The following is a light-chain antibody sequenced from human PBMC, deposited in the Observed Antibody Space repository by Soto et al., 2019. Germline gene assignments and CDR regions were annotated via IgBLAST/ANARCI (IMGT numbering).Light chain of an antibody. Sequence: EIVMTQSPATLSVSQGERATLSCRASQSVSSNLAWYQQKPGQAPRLLIYGASTRATGIPARFGGSGSGTEFTLTISSLQSEDFAVYYCQHYNNWPPWTFGQGTKVDIK. V-gene: IGKV3-15*01. CDR3: QHYNNWPPWT. CDR1: QSVSSN. CDR2: GAS. J-gene: IGKJ1*01.